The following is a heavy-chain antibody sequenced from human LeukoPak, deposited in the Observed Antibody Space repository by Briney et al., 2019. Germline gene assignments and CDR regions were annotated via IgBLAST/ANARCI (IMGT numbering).Heavy chain of an antibody. V-gene: IGHV1-18*01. CDR1: VYTFTSYG. J-gene: IGHJ4*02. Sequence: ASVKVSCKASVYTFTSYGISWVRQAPVQGLEWMGWISAYNGNTNYAQKLQGRVTMTTDTSTSTAYMELRSLRSDDTAVYYCARSAGTLRSFDYWGQGTLVTVSS. CDR3: ARSAGTLRSFDY. D-gene: IGHD5-12*01. CDR2: ISAYNGNT.